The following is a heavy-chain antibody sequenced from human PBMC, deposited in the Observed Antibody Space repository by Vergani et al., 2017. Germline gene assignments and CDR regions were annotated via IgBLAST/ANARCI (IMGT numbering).Heavy chain of an antibody. CDR3: CHGPNYYDGSGSYSALDY. CDR1: GFSLITGGVG. CDR2: IYWNDDE. Sequence: QITLKESGPTLVKPTQTLTLTCTFSGFSLITGGVGVGWIRQPPGKALEWLAIIYWNDDERYSPSLKSSLTITKDTSKNQVVLTVTNLGPVDTATYYCCHGPNYYDGSGSYSALDYWGQGTLVPVS. V-gene: IGHV2-5*01. J-gene: IGHJ4*02. D-gene: IGHD3-22*01.